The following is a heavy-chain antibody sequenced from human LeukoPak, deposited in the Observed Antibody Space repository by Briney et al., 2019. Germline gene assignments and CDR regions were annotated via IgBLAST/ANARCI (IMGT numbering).Heavy chain of an antibody. D-gene: IGHD3-22*01. V-gene: IGHV4-59*01. Sequence: KPSETLSLTCTVSGGSIRSYYWSWIRQPPGKGLEWIGYIYYSGSTNYNPSLKSRVTISVDTSKNQFSLKLSSVTAADTAVYYCARDKKDYYDSSGYYYFVFDIWGQGTMVNVSS. CDR1: GGSIRSYY. J-gene: IGHJ3*02. CDR2: IYYSGST. CDR3: ARDKKDYYDSSGYYYFVFDI.